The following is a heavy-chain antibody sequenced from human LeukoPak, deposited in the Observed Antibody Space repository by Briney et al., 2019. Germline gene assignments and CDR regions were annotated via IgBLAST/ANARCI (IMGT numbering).Heavy chain of an antibody. CDR2: ISNNGGYT. CDR3: AKQLGYCSDGSCYFPY. Sequence: GGSLRLSCAASGFTFSSSAMSWVRQAPGKGLEWVSAISNNGGYTYYADSVQGRFTISRDNSKSTLCLQMNSLRAEDAAVYYCAKQLGYCSDGSCYFPYWGQGTLVTVSS. V-gene: IGHV3-23*01. D-gene: IGHD2-15*01. J-gene: IGHJ4*02. CDR1: GFTFSSSA.